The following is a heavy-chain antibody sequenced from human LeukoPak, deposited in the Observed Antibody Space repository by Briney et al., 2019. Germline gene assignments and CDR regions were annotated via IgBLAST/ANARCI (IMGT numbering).Heavy chain of an antibody. D-gene: IGHD3-22*01. CDR2: TKQDETER. CDR1: GFTFTNYW. V-gene: IGHV3-7*04. Sequence: PGGSLRLSCAASGFTFTNYWMSWVRQAPGKGLEWVANTKQDETERHYADSAKGRFTISRDNAQNSLYLQMNSLRAEDTAVYFCARNRQWLLADYWGQGTVVTVSS. CDR3: ARNRQWLLADY. J-gene: IGHJ4*02.